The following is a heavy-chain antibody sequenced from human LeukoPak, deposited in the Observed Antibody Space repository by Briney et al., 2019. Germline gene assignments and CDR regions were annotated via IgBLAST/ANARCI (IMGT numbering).Heavy chain of an antibody. Sequence: GGSLRLSCAASGFTLSRFWMSWVRQAPDKGLEWVANINEDGSETYYVDSVKGRFTISRDNPKNSVSLQMNSLRAEDTALYYCARREWLRHERTGYYAFDAWGQGTLVTVSS. CDR1: GFTLSRFW. CDR3: ARREWLRHERTGYYAFDA. J-gene: IGHJ5*02. V-gene: IGHV3-7*01. D-gene: IGHD1-26*01. CDR2: INEDGSET.